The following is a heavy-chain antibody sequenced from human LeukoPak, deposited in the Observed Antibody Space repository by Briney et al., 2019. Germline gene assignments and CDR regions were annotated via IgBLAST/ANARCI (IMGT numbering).Heavy chain of an antibody. J-gene: IGHJ5*02. Sequence: GSLRLSCAASGFSFSSFWMSWVRQAPGKGLDWVANINLDGSVIHYVDSVKGRFTIYRDNAENSLYLRMTSLRADDTGVYYCATSDDSAGSSWGQGTLVTVSS. D-gene: IGHD3-3*01. CDR2: INLDGSVI. CDR1: GFSFSSFW. V-gene: IGHV3-7*01. CDR3: ATSDDSAGSS.